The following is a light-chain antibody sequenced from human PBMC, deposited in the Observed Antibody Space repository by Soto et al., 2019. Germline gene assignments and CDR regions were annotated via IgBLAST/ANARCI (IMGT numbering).Light chain of an antibody. CDR2: KAS. J-gene: IGKJ4*01. V-gene: IGKV1-5*03. CDR1: QTIGSS. Sequence: VTITCRASQTIGSSLAWYQPKPGKASKLLIYKASSLESAVPSRFSGSGSGTEFTLTISSLQPDDFATYYCQQYNTTLTFGRVSKVDFK. CDR3: QQYNTTLT.